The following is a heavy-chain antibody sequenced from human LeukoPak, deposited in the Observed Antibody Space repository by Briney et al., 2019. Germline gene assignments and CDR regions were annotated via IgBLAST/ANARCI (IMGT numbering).Heavy chain of an antibody. CDR2: IRSKAKSYAT. J-gene: IGHJ6*02. CDR3: TTSGYCSGGSCYFHYYYGMDV. Sequence: QPGGSLRLSCAASGFTFSGSAMHWVRQAAGEGREWVGRIRSKAKSYATAYAAWGKGRFTRSREDSKNTAYLQMNSLKTEDTAVYYCTTSGYCSGGSCYFHYYYGMDVWGQGTTVTVSS. CDR1: GFTFSGSA. D-gene: IGHD2-15*01. V-gene: IGHV3-73*01.